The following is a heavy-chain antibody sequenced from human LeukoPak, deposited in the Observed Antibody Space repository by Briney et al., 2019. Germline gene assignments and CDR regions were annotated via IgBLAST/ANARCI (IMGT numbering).Heavy chain of an antibody. V-gene: IGHV3-7*05. J-gene: IGHJ4*02. Sequence: GSLRLSCEASGFTFINYWMSWGRQAPGKGLEWVANTKPDGSDKYYLDSVNGRFTISRANAKNSLYLQMNSMRPEDTAVYYCARDLGWYGYWGQGTLVTVSS. D-gene: IGHD6-19*01. CDR1: GFTFINYW. CDR2: TKPDGSDK. CDR3: ARDLGWYGY.